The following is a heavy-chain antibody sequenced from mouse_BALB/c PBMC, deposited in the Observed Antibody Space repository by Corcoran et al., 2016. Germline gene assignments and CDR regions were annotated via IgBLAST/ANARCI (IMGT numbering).Heavy chain of an antibody. CDR2: INTYTGEP. J-gene: IGHJ4*01. D-gene: IGHD2-4*01. CDR3: ARGGLYYDYDSDAMDY. Sequence: QIQLVQSGPELKKPGETVKISCKASGYTFTNYGMNWVKQAPGKGLKWMGWINTYTGEPTYADDFKGRFAFSLETSASTAYLQINNLKNEDTATYFCARGGLYYDYDSDAMDYWGQGTSVTVSS. CDR1: GYTFTNYG. V-gene: IGHV9-3-1*01.